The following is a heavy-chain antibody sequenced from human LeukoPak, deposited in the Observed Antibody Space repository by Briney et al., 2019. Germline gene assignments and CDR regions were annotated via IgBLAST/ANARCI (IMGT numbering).Heavy chain of an antibody. J-gene: IGHJ4*02. CDR3: ARESGVKKGYSSGWLYWYYFDY. V-gene: IGHV4-4*07. CDR2: IYASGST. D-gene: IGHD6-19*01. Sequence: SDTLSLTCTVSGGSISSYYWSWIRQPAGKGLEWIGRIYASGSTNYNPSLKSRVTMSVDTSKNQFSLKLSSVTAADTALYYCARESGVKKGYSSGWLYWYYFDYWGQGTLVTVSS. CDR1: GGSISSYY.